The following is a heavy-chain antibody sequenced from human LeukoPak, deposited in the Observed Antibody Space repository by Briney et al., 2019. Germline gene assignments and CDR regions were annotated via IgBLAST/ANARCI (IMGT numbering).Heavy chain of an antibody. Sequence: GASAKVSCKASGGTFSSYAISWVRQAPGQGLEWMGGIIPIFGTANYAQKFQGRVTITADESTSTAYMELSSLRSEDTAVYYCARGKVAATPRFDYWGQGTLVTVSS. CDR2: IIPIFGTA. CDR1: GGTFSSYA. J-gene: IGHJ4*02. V-gene: IGHV1-69*13. CDR3: ARGKVAATPRFDY. D-gene: IGHD2-15*01.